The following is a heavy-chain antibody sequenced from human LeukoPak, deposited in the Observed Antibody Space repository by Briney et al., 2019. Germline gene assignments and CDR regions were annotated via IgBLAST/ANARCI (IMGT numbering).Heavy chain of an antibody. J-gene: IGHJ6*03. CDR3: ARDGGYYGAYYMDG. D-gene: IGHD1-26*01. Sequence: EGSLRLSCAASGFTFSSYWMSWVRQAPGQGLEWVANIKQDGSEKYYVGSVKGRFTISRDNAKNSLYLQMNSLRAEDTAVYYCARDGGYYGAYYMDGWSKGSTVTVYS. CDR1: GFTFSSYW. V-gene: IGHV3-7*01. CDR2: IKQDGSEK.